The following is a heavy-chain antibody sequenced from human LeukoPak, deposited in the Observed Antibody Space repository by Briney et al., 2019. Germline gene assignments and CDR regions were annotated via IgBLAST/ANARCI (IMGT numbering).Heavy chain of an antibody. CDR1: GGSISSSSYY. Sequence: PSLTSTVPGGSISSSSYYWGWIRQPPGKGLEWIGSIYYSGSTYYNPSLKSRVTISVDTSKNQFSLRLSSVTAADTAVYYCARQYSSGWHGAYYWGQGTLVTVSS. CDR2: IYYSGST. CDR3: ARQYSSGWHGAYY. J-gene: IGHJ4*02. D-gene: IGHD6-19*01. V-gene: IGHV4-39*01.